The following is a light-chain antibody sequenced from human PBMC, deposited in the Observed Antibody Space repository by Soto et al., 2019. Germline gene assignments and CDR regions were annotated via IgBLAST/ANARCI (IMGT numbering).Light chain of an antibody. J-gene: IGLJ1*01. Sequence: QSALTQPASVSGSPGQWITISCTGTSSDVGGYIYVSWYQQHPGKAPKLMIYDVSNRPSGVSNRFSGSKSGNTASLTISGLQAEDEADYYCSSYTSSSLYVFGTGTKLTVL. CDR2: DVS. CDR1: SSDVGGYIY. CDR3: SSYTSSSLYV. V-gene: IGLV2-14*01.